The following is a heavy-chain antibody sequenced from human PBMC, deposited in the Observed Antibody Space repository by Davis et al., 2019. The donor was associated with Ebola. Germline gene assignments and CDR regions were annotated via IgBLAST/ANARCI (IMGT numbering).Heavy chain of an antibody. D-gene: IGHD4-11*01. CDR2: ISWNSGSI. J-gene: IGHJ6*03. CDR1: GFTFDDYA. CDR3: ARGDYIALYYMDV. V-gene: IGHV3-9*01. Sequence: PGGSLRLSCAASGFTFDDYAMHWVRQAPGKGLEWVSGISWNSGSIGYADSVKGRFTISRDNSKNTLYLQMNSLRAEDTAVYYCARGDYIALYYMDVWGKGTTVTVSS.